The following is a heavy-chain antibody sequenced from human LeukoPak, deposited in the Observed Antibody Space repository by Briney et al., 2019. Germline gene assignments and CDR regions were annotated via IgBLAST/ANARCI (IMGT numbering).Heavy chain of an antibody. CDR3: APLLGESAPFDY. V-gene: IGHV3-11*01. Sequence: PGGSLRLSCAASGFTFSDYYMSWIRQAPGKGLEWVSYISSSGSTIYYADSVKGRLTISRDNAKNSLYLQMNSLRAEDTAVYYCAPLLGESAPFDYWGQGTLVTVSS. J-gene: IGHJ4*02. D-gene: IGHD3-16*01. CDR2: ISSSGSTI. CDR1: GFTFSDYY.